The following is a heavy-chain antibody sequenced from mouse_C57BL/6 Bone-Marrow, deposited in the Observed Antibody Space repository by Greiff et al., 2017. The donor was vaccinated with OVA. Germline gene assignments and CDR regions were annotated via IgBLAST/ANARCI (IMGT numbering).Heavy chain of an antibody. V-gene: IGHV1-5*01. CDR3: TYDGYLYYYAMDY. CDR2: IYPGNSDT. J-gene: IGHJ4*01. Sequence: EVQLQQSGTVLARPGASVKMSCKTSGYTFTSYWMHWVKQRPGQGLEWIGAIYPGNSDTSYNQKFKGKAKLTAVTSASTAYMELSSLTNEDSAVYYCTYDGYLYYYAMDYWGQGTSVTVSS. CDR1: GYTFTSYW. D-gene: IGHD2-3*01.